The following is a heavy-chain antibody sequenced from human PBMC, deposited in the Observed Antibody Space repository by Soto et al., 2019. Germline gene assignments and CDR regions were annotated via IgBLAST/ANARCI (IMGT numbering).Heavy chain of an antibody. CDR3: ARGKYCSSHSSYLGCCLDP. D-gene: IGHD2-2*01. Sequence: ASVKVSCKASGYTLTSFGISWVRQAPGQGLEWMGWISAYNGNTNYAQKLQGRVTMTTDTSTSTAYMELRSLRSDDTAVYYCARGKYCSSHSSYLGCCLDPWGQGPLVTVYS. V-gene: IGHV1-18*01. CDR2: ISAYNGNT. CDR1: GYTLTSFG. J-gene: IGHJ5*02.